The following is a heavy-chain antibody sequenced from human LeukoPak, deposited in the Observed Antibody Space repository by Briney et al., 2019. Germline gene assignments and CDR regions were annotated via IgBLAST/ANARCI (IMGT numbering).Heavy chain of an antibody. CDR1: GFTFSSYG. D-gene: IGHD3-3*01. CDR3: AKDLEDISYYFDY. V-gene: IGHV3-30*02. Sequence: PGGSLRLSCAASGFTFSSYGMHWVRQAPGKGLEWVAFIRYDGSNKYYADSVKGRFTISRDNSKNTLYLQMNSLRAEDTAVYYCAKDLEDISYYFDYWGQGTLVTVSP. J-gene: IGHJ4*02. CDR2: IRYDGSNK.